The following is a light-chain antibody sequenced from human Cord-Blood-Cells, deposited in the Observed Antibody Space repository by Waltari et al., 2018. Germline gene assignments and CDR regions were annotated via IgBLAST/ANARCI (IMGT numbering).Light chain of an antibody. Sequence: SYELTQPPSVSVSLGQMARITCSGEALPNTYAYWYQQKPGQFPVLVIYKDSERPSGIPERFSGSSSGTIVTLTISGVQAEDEADYYCLSADSSGTYVVFGGGTKLTVL. CDR3: LSADSSGTYVV. CDR1: ALPNTY. V-gene: IGLV3-16*01. CDR2: KDS. J-gene: IGLJ2*01.